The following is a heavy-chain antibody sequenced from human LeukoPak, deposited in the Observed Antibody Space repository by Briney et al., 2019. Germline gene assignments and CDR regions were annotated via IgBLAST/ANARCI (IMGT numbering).Heavy chain of an antibody. D-gene: IGHD2-2*01. Sequence: ASVKVSCKASGYTFTSYYMHWVRQAPGQGREWVGIIKPSGGSTSYAQKFQGRVTMTRDTSTSTVYMELSSLRSEDTAVYYCARDSLSWGPLLWDIVVVPAAHAFDIWGQGTMVTVSS. J-gene: IGHJ3*02. CDR1: GYTFTSYY. CDR3: ARDSLSWGPLLWDIVVVPAAHAFDI. CDR2: IKPSGGST. V-gene: IGHV1-46*01.